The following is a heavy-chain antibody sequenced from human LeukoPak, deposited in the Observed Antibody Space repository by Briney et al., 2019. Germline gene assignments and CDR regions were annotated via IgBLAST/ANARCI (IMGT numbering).Heavy chain of an antibody. J-gene: IGHJ6*02. Sequence: GRSLRLSCAASGFTFSSYAMHWVRQAPGKGLEWVAAISYDGSNKYYADSVKGRFTISRDNSKNTLYLQMNSLRAEDTAVYYCARVASYDIRYYGMDVWGQGTTVTVSS. V-gene: IGHV3-30-3*01. CDR2: ISYDGSNK. D-gene: IGHD3-9*01. CDR3: ARVASYDIRYYGMDV. CDR1: GFTFSSYA.